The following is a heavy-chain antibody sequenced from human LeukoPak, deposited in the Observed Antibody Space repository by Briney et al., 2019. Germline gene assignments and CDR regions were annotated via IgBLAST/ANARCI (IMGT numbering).Heavy chain of an antibody. J-gene: IGHJ5*02. Sequence: ASVKVSCKASGYTFTSYAMNWVRQAPGQGLEWMGWINTNTGNPTYAQGFTGRFVFSLDPSVSTAYLQISSLKAEDTAVYYCARAYLAAAGRWFDPWGQGTLVTVSS. D-gene: IGHD6-13*01. CDR2: INTNTGNP. CDR3: ARAYLAAAGRWFDP. CDR1: GYTFTSYA. V-gene: IGHV7-4-1*02.